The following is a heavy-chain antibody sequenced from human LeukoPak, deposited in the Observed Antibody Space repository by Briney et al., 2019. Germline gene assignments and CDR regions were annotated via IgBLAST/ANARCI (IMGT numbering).Heavy chain of an antibody. J-gene: IGHJ5*02. V-gene: IGHV1-69*04. D-gene: IGHD6-25*01. CDR2: IIPILGIA. Sequence: SVKVSCKASGYTFTSYGISWVRQAPGQGLEWMGRIIPILGIANYAQKFQGRVTITADKSTSTAYMELSSLGSEDTAVYYCARGSAADNWFDPWGQGTLVTVSS. CDR1: GYTFTSYG. CDR3: ARGSAADNWFDP.